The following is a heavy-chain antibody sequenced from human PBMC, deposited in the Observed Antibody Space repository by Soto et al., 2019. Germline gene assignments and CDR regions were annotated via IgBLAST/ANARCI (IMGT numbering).Heavy chain of an antibody. J-gene: IGHJ6*02. CDR2: INPSGGST. CDR3: ARDQAPAAAYYYDSSGYYYYYGMDV. D-gene: IGHD3-22*01. V-gene: IGHV1-46*01. CDR1: GYTFTSYY. Sequence: ASVKVSCKASGYTFTSYYMHWVRQAPGQGLEWMGIINPSGGSTSYAQKFQGRVTMTRDTSTSTVYMELSSLRSEDTAVYYCARDQAPAAAYYYDSSGYYYYYGMDVWGQGNTVTVSS.